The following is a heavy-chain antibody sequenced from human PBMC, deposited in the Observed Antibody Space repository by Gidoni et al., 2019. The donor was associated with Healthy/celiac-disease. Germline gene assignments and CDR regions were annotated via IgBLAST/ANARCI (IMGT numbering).Heavy chain of an antibody. CDR3: SGEDQLLYYYYGMDV. CDR2: MRSKADGGTT. Sequence: KGLERVGFMRSKADGGTTEYAASVKGRFTISRDDSKRIAYLQMNSLKTEDTAVYYCSGEDQLLYYYYGMDVWGQGTTVTVSS. D-gene: IGHD2-2*01. V-gene: IGHV3-49*02. J-gene: IGHJ6*02.